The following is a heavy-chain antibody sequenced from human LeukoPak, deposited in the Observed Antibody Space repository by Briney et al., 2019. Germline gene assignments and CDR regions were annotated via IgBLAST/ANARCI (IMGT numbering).Heavy chain of an antibody. CDR1: GFTFKNYG. CDR3: VKASVSDIVVLPPLDS. D-gene: IGHD2-2*01. CDR2: IRSGMSDQ. V-gene: IGHV3-30*02. Sequence: GGSLRLSCAASGFTFKNYGMHWVRQTPGKGLEWVAFIRSGMSDQYYADSVKGRFTISRDNFKNMVYLQMNTLKPEDSAVYYCVKASVSDIVVLPPLDSWGQGTLVTVSS. J-gene: IGHJ5*01.